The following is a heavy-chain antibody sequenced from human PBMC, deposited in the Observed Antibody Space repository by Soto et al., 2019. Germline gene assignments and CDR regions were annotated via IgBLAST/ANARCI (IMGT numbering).Heavy chain of an antibody. Sequence: GASVKVSSKASGGPFSSYAISWVRQAPGQGLEWMGGTIPIFGTANYAQKFQGRVTITADESTSTAYMELSSLRSEDTAVYYCARGQFKEPVVDTAMVMVHYYYYMDVWGKGTTVTVSS. CDR2: TIPIFGTA. J-gene: IGHJ6*03. V-gene: IGHV1-69*13. CDR1: GGPFSSYA. D-gene: IGHD5-18*01. CDR3: ARGQFKEPVVDTAMVMVHYYYYMDV.